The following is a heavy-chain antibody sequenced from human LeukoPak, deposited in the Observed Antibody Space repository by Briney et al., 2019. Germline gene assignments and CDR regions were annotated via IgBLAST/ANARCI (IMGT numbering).Heavy chain of an antibody. CDR1: GGTFSSYA. CDR3: AREGQAVAGTGFYYYYGMDV. Sequence: SVKVSCTASGGTFSSYAISWVRQAPGQGLEWMGGIIPIFGTANYAQKFQGRVTITADESTSTAYMELSSLRSEDTAVYYCAREGQAVAGTGFYYYYGMDVWGQGTTVTVSS. CDR2: IIPIFGTA. J-gene: IGHJ6*02. D-gene: IGHD6-19*01. V-gene: IGHV1-69*01.